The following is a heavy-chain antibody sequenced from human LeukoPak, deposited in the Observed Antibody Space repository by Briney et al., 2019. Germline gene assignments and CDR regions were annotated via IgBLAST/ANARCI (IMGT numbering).Heavy chain of an antibody. CDR3: AGNWGYAFDS. J-gene: IGHJ3*02. CDR2: ISSGSYTT. CDR1: GFTFSSYS. D-gene: IGHD7-27*01. V-gene: IGHV3-48*01. Sequence: PGGSLRLSCAASGFTFSSYSMNWIRQAPGKGLEWVSYISSGSYTTYYAYSVKRRFTISRDTAKHLPYKQINSLTAEDMAVYYCAGNWGYAFDSWGQGTMVTVSS.